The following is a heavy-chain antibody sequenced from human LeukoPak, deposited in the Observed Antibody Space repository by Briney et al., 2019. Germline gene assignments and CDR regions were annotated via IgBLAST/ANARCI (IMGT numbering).Heavy chain of an antibody. V-gene: IGHV5-51*01. J-gene: IGHJ4*02. CDR3: ARLNREVVAAIY. Sequence: HGESLKISCKGSGYTFSNYWIGWVRQMPGKGLEWMGIIYPGDSDTRYSPSFQGQVTISANKSISTAYLQWSSLKASDTAMYYCARLNREVVAAIYWGQGTLVTVSS. CDR2: IYPGDSDT. D-gene: IGHD2-15*01. CDR1: GYTFSNYW.